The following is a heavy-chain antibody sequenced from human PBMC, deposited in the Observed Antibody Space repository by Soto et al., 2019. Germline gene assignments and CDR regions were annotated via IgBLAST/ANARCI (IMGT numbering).Heavy chain of an antibody. J-gene: IGHJ4*02. CDR2: ISISGDST. Sequence: PGGSLRLSCAASGFTFSSYAMSWVRQAPGKGLEWVSGISISGDSTYYANSMKGRFTISRDNSKNTLYLQMNSLRAEDTAVYYCTTDSTYYYDSSGYYVLILSYWGQGTLVTVSS. CDR1: GFTFSSYA. V-gene: IGHV3-23*01. CDR3: TTDSTYYYDSSGYYVLILSY. D-gene: IGHD3-22*01.